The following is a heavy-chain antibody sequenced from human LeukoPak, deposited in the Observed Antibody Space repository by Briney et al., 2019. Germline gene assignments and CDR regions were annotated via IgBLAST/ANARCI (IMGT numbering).Heavy chain of an antibody. V-gene: IGHV4-39*01. CDR3: ARRWGNIVGVTYGY. J-gene: IGHJ4*02. Sequence: PSETLSLTCTISGSSITSVSHYWGWIRQPPGKGLEWIGDIYYTGSTYYGPSLRSRVTMSVHTSENQFSLRLNSVTAVDTAVYYCARRWGNIVGVTYGYWGQGTLVTVSS. D-gene: IGHD3-16*01. CDR2: IYYTGST. CDR1: GSSITSVSHY.